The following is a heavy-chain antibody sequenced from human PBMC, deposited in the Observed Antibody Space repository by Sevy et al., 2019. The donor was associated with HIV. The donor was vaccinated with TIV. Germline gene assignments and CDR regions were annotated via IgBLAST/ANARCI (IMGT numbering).Heavy chain of an antibody. Sequence: GGSLRLSCAASGFTFSNAWMSWVRQAPGKGLEWVGRIKSKTDGGTTDYAAPVKGRFTISRDDSKNTLYLQMSSLKTEDTAVYYCTTDPTMIVVVITSPLGDIWGQGTMVTVSS. J-gene: IGHJ3*02. D-gene: IGHD3-22*01. CDR1: GFTFSNAW. CDR2: IKSKTDGGTT. V-gene: IGHV3-15*01. CDR3: TTDPTMIVVVITSPLGDI.